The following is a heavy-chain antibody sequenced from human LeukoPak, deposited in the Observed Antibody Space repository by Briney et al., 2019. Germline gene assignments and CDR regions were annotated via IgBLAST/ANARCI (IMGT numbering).Heavy chain of an antibody. V-gene: IGHV3-23*01. J-gene: IGHJ5*01. CDR2: INANSGTT. CDR3: AKPMSGGSGRTADWFHP. CDR1: GFAFSVYA. D-gene: IGHD3-10*01. Sequence: PGGSLRLSCTASGFAFSVYAMSWLRQPPGKGLEWVSTINANSGTTSYAASVRGRFTISRDNSKNALYLQLNTLTADDTATYYCAKPMSGGSGRTADWFHPWGQGTLGAVSS.